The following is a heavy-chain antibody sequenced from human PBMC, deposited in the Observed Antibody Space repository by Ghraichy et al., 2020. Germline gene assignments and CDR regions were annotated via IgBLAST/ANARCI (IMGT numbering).Heavy chain of an antibody. CDR1: GFTFSSYW. CDR2: IKQDGSEK. CDR3: ARGQTTVVTPTFDY. D-gene: IGHD4-23*01. V-gene: IGHV3-7*01. J-gene: IGHJ4*02. Sequence: GGSLRLSCAASGFTFSSYWMSWVRQAPGKGLEWVANIKQDGSEKYYVDSVKGRFTISRDNAKNSLYLQMNSLRAEDTAVYYCARGQTTVVTPTFDYWGQGTLVTVSS.